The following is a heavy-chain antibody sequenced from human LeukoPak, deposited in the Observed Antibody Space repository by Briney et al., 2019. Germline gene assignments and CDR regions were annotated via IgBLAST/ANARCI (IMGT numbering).Heavy chain of an antibody. CDR2: IYYSGST. V-gene: IGHV4-39*01. D-gene: IGHD3-10*01. CDR3: ARRTMVRGVITSYSFDY. Sequence: PSETLSLTCTVSGGSISSSSYYWGWIRQPPGKGLEWIGTIYYSGSTYYNPSLESRVTISVDTSKNQFSLKLSSVTAADTAVYYCARRTMVRGVITSYSFDYWGQGTLVTVSS. CDR1: GGSISSSSYY. J-gene: IGHJ4*02.